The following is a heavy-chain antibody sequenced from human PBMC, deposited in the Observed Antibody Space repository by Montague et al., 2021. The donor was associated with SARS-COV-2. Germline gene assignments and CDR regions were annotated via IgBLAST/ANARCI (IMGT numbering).Heavy chain of an antibody. CDR3: ARAPRSIAAAGTVSDY. D-gene: IGHD6-13*01. V-gene: IGHV4-31*03. J-gene: IGHJ4*02. CDR2: IYYSGST. Sequence: TLSLTCTVSGGSISSGGYYWSWIRQHPGKGLEWIGYIYYSGSTYYNPSLKSRVTISVDTSKNQFSLKLSSVTAADTAVYYCARAPRSIAAAGTVSDYWGQGTLVTVSS. CDR1: GGSISSGGYY.